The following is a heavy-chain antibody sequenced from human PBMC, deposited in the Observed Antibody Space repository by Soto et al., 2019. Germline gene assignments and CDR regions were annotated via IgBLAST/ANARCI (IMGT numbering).Heavy chain of an antibody. CDR1: GFTFSSYA. CDR2: ISGSGGST. J-gene: IGHJ6*02. V-gene: IGHV3-23*01. CDR3: AKEGNIVATIPYYYYGMDV. D-gene: IGHD5-12*01. Sequence: PGGSLRLSCAASGFTFSSYAMSWVRQAPGKGLEWVSAISGSGGSTYYADSVKGRFTISRDNSKNTLYLQMNSLRAEDTAVYYCAKEGNIVATIPYYYYGMDVWGQGTTVTVSS.